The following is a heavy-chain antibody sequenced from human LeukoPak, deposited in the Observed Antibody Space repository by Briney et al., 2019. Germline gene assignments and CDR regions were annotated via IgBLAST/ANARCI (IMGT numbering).Heavy chain of an antibody. V-gene: IGHV3-48*04. CDR3: ARARGYSSGWYYFDY. Sequence: AGGSLRLSCAASGFTFSSYSMNWVRQAPGKGLEWVSYISSSGSTIYYADSVKGRFTISRDNAKNSLYLQMNSLRAEDTAVYYCARARGYSSGWYYFDYWGQGTLVTVSS. CDR2: ISSSGSTI. CDR1: GFTFSSYS. D-gene: IGHD6-19*01. J-gene: IGHJ4*02.